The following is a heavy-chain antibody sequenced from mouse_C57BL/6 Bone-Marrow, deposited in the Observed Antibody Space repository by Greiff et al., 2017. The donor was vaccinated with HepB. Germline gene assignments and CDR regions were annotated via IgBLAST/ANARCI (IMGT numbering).Heavy chain of an antibody. D-gene: IGHD1-1*01. V-gene: IGHV2-2*01. CDR1: GFSFTSYG. Sequence: VNLVESGPGLVQPSQSLSITCTVSGFSFTSYGVHWVRQSPGKGLEWLGVIWSGGSTDYNAAFISRLSISKDNSKSQVFFKMNSLQADDTAIYYCARNGDYGGTFAYWGQGTLVTVSA. CDR2: IWSGGST. J-gene: IGHJ3*01. CDR3: ARNGDYGGTFAY.